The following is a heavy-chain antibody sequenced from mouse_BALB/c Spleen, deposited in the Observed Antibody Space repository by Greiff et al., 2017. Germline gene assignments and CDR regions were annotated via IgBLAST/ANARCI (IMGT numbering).Heavy chain of an antibody. D-gene: IGHD2-2*01. CDR2: IYPGDGDT. CDR3: ARRLWLRNYAMDY. CDR1: GYAFSSYW. V-gene: IGHV1-80*01. Sequence: VQLVESGAELVRPGFSVKISCKASGYAFSSYWMNWVKQRPGQGLEWIGQIYPGDGDTNYNGKFKGKATLTADKSSSTAYMQLSSLTSEDSAVYFCARRLWLRNYAMDYWGQGTSVTVSS. J-gene: IGHJ4*01.